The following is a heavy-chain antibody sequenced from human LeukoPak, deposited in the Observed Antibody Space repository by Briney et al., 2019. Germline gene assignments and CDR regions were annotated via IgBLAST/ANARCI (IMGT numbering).Heavy chain of an antibody. V-gene: IGHV4-4*07. J-gene: IGHJ5*01. CDR1: GVSSTDYF. D-gene: IGHD2-21*02. CDR3: ATEGDRDSGVWYWFES. Sequence: SETLSLTCTVSGVSSTDYFWSWIRQPAGRGLEWIGRVHSSGSTNYNPSVKSRITVSLDTSKNQFSLKLTSVTAADTGVYYSATEGDRDSGVWYWFESWGERTLVTVSS. CDR2: VHSSGST.